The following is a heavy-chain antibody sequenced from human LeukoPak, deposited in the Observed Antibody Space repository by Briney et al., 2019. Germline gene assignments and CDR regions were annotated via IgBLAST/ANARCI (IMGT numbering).Heavy chain of an antibody. V-gene: IGHV4-4*09. CDR1: GASISSYY. CDR2: IYTSGST. Sequence: ASETLSLTCNVSGASISSYYWSWIRQPPGKGLEWIGYIYTSGSTNYNPSLKSRVTISVDTSKNQFSLKLSSVTAADTAVYYCARHMGVVPAAIVANWFDPWGQGTLVTVSS. CDR3: ARHMGVVPAAIVANWFDP. J-gene: IGHJ5*02. D-gene: IGHD2-2*01.